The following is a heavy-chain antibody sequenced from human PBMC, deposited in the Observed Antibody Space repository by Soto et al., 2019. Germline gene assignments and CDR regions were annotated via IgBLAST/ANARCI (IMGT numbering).Heavy chain of an antibody. J-gene: IGHJ6*03. V-gene: IGHV3-74*01. Sequence: EVQLVESGGGLVQPGGSLRLSCAASGFTFSSYWMHWVRQAPGKGLVWVSRINSDGSSTSYADSVKGRFTISRDNAKNTLYLQMNSLRAEDTAVYYCARAGIVATDYYYYYYMDVWGKGTTVTVSS. CDR3: ARAGIVATDYYYYYYMDV. D-gene: IGHD5-12*01. CDR2: INSDGSST. CDR1: GFTFSSYW.